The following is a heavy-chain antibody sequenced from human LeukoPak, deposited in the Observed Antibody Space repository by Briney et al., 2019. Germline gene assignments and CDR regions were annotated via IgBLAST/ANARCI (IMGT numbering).Heavy chain of an antibody. D-gene: IGHD6-6*01. Sequence: ASVEVSCKASGGTFSSYAISWVRQAPGKGLEWMGGFDPEDGETIYAQKFQGRVTMTEDTSTDTAYMELSSLRSEDTAVYYCATDGYSSSSRPPPHFDYWGQGTLVTVSS. CDR2: FDPEDGET. J-gene: IGHJ4*02. CDR1: GGTFSSYA. CDR3: ATDGYSSSSRPPPHFDY. V-gene: IGHV1-24*01.